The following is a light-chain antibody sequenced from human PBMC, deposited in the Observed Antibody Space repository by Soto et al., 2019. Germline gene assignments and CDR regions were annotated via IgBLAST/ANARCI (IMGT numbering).Light chain of an antibody. CDR1: QSVSSN. CDR3: QQYGRSPWT. Sequence: EIVMTQSPATLSVSPGERATFSCRASQSVSSNLAWYQQKPGQAPRLLIYGASSRATGIPDRFSGSGSETDFTLTISRLEPEDFAVYYCQQYGRSPWTFGQGTKVDIK. V-gene: IGKV3-20*01. CDR2: GAS. J-gene: IGKJ1*01.